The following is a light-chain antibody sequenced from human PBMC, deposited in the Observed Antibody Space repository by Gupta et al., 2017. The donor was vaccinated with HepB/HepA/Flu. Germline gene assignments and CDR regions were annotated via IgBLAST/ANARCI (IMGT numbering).Light chain of an antibody. CDR1: QSISSY. CDR2: TAY. CDR3: QQSYSTPRT. J-gene: IGKJ1*01. V-gene: IGKV1-39*01. Sequence: DIQMTQSPSSLSASVGDRVTITCRASQSISSYLHWYQQKPGKAPKLLIYTAYSLQSGVPSRFSGSGSGTDFTLTISSLQPEDFATYYCQQSYSTPRTFGQGTKVEIK.